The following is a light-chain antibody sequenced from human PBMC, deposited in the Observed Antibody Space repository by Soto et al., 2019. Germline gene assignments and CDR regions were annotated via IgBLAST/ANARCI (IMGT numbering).Light chain of an antibody. CDR1: STDVGGYNY. V-gene: IGLV2-14*01. Sequence: QSVLAQPSSWSGSPGQSITISCTGTSTDVGGYNYLSWYQHHPGKGPKLIIYEVSNRPSGFSDRFSGSKSGNKASLFISNLEAEDESDYYCGSYTSTDTTFVFGTGTKVTVL. CDR2: EVS. CDR3: GSYTSTDTTFV. J-gene: IGLJ1*01.